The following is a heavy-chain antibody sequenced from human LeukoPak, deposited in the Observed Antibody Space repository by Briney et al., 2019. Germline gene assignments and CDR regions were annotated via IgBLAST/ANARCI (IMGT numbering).Heavy chain of an antibody. V-gene: IGHV4-34*01. J-gene: IGHJ6*03. CDR1: GGSFSGYY. D-gene: IGHD3-16*01. CDR3: ARVRSWDYYMDV. Sequence: SETLSLTCAVYGGSFSGYYWSWIRQPPGKGLEWIGEINHSGSTNYNPSLKSRVTISVDTSKNQFSLKLSSVTAADTAVYYCARVRSWDYYMDVWGKGTTVTVSS. CDR2: INHSGST.